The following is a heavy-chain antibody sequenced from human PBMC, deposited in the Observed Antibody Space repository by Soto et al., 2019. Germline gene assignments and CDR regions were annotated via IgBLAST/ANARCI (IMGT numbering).Heavy chain of an antibody. J-gene: IGHJ6*03. Sequence: GGSLRLSCAASGFTFSSYSMNWVRQAPGKGLEWVSSISSSSSYIYYADSVKGRFTISRDNAKNSLYLQMNSLRAEDTAVYYCARDKGVVPAASWYYYYYMDVWGKGTTVTVSS. CDR3: ARDKGVVPAASWYYYYYMDV. V-gene: IGHV3-21*01. CDR2: ISSSSSYI. CDR1: GFTFSSYS. D-gene: IGHD2-2*01.